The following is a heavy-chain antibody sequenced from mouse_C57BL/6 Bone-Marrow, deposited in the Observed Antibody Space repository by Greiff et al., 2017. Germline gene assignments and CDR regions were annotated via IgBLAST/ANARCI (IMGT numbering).Heavy chain of an antibody. V-gene: IGHV1-69*01. CDR1: GYTFTSYW. D-gene: IGHD1-1*02. J-gene: IGHJ3*01. Sequence: VQLQQPGAELVMPGASVKLSCKASGYTFTSYWMHWVKQRPGQGLEWIGEIDPSDSYTNYNQKFKGKSTLTVDKSSSTAYMQLTSLTSEDSAVYDCAREGLGGDRAGFAYWGQGTLVTVSA. CDR2: IDPSDSYT. CDR3: AREGLGGDRAGFAY.